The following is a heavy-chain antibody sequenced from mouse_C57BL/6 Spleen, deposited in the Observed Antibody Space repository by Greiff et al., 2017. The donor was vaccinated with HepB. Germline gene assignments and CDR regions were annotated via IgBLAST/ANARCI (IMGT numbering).Heavy chain of an antibody. CDR3: ARGGLRSQAWFAY. CDR1: GFNINDYY. J-gene: IGHJ3*01. Sequence: VQLKQSGAELVKPGASVKLSCTASGFNINDYYMHWVKQRTKQGLEWIGRIDPEVGETKYAPKFQGKTTITADTSSNTAYLQLSSLTSEDTAVYYGARGGLRSQAWFAYWGQGTLVTVSA. V-gene: IGHV14-2*01. D-gene: IGHD2-4*01. CDR2: IDPEVGET.